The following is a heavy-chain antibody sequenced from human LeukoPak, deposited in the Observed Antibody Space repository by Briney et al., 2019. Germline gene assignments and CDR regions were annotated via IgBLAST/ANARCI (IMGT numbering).Heavy chain of an antibody. Sequence: SETLSLTCTVSDYSISSGYYWGWIRQPPGKGLEWIGSIFHSGNTYYNPSLKSRVTISVDTSKNQFSLKLSSVTAADTAVYYCARDRNDITIFGVVIMDDYYYMDVWGKGTTVTVSS. CDR3: ARDRNDITIFGVVIMDDYYYMDV. CDR1: DYSISSGYY. CDR2: IFHSGNT. D-gene: IGHD3-3*01. V-gene: IGHV4-38-2*02. J-gene: IGHJ6*03.